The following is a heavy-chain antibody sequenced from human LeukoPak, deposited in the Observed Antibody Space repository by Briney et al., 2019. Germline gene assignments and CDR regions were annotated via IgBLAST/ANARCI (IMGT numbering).Heavy chain of an antibody. V-gene: IGHV4-39*01. CDR1: GGSISGGGQH. CDR3: ARHEWIHGGGDY. J-gene: IGHJ4*02. D-gene: IGHD3-3*01. CDR2: IYYGGTT. Sequence: SETLSLTCTVSGGSISGGGQHWSWICQHPGEGLEWIGNIYYGGTTYYNPSLKSRVTISVDTSKNQFSLKLSSVTAADTAVYYCARHEWIHGGGDYWGQGTLVTVPS.